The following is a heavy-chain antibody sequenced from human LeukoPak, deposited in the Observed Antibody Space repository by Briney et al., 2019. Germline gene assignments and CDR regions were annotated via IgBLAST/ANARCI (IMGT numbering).Heavy chain of an antibody. Sequence: SETLSLTCAVYGGSFSGYYWSWIRQPPGKGLEWIGEINHSGSTNYNPSLNSRVTISVDTSKNQFSLKLSSVTAADMAVYYCARHSLSNSGSYYRPFDYWGQGTLVTVSS. V-gene: IGHV4-34*01. D-gene: IGHD3-10*01. CDR1: GGSFSGYY. CDR3: ARHSLSNSGSYYRPFDY. CDR2: INHSGST. J-gene: IGHJ4*02.